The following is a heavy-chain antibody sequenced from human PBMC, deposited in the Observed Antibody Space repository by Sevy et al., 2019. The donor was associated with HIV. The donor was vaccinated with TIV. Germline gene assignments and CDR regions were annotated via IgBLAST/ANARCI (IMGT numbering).Heavy chain of an antibody. J-gene: IGHJ4*02. CDR2: INPNSGGT. D-gene: IGHD5-18*01. CDR1: GYTFTVYY. V-gene: IGHV1-2*02. Sequence: ASVKVSCKASGYTFTVYYMHWVRQAPGQGLEWMGWINPNSGGTNYAQKFQGRVTMTRDTSISTAYMELSRLRSDDTAVYYCARVATAMVTFPKYYFDYWGQGTLVTVSS. CDR3: ARVATAMVTFPKYYFDY.